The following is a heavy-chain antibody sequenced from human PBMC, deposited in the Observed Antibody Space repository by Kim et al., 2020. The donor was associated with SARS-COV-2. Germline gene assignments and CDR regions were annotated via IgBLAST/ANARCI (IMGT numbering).Heavy chain of an antibody. J-gene: IGHJ4*02. CDR1: GYTFTGYY. V-gene: IGHV1-2*02. D-gene: IGHD3-22*01. CDR2: INPNSGGT. CDR3: ASDKRDYYDSSGYYYFDY. Sequence: ASVKVSCKASGYTFTGYYMHWVRQAPGQGLEWMGWINPNSGGTNYAQKFQGRVTMTRDTSISTAYMELSRLRSDDTAVYYCASDKRDYYDSSGYYYFDYWGQGTLVTVSS.